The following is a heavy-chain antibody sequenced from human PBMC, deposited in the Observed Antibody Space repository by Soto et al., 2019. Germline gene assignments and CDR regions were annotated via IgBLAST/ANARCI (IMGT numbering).Heavy chain of an antibody. CDR2: IIPSNGNT. Sequence: SVKVSCKASGGTFTSYAMRWVRQAPGQGLEWMGGIIPSNGNTNYSQKFQGRVTITADESTSTAYMELSSLRPEDTAVYYCARGRVVATSYYYYYYGMDVWGRGTTVTVS. J-gene: IGHJ6*02. CDR3: ARGRVVATSYYYYYYGMDV. D-gene: IGHD5-12*01. V-gene: IGHV1-69*13. CDR1: GGTFTSYA.